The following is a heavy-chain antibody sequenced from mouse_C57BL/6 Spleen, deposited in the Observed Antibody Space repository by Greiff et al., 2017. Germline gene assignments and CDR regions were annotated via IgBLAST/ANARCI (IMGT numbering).Heavy chain of an antibody. V-gene: IGHV1-15*01. CDR3: TRRDHYDDKAWFAY. Sequence: QVQLQQSGAELVRPGASVTLSCKASGYTFTDYEMHWVKQTPVHGLEWIGAIDPETGGTAYTQKFKGKAILTADKSSSTAYMELRSLTSEDSAVYYCTRRDHYDDKAWFAYWGQGTLVTVSA. CDR1: GYTFTDYE. CDR2: IDPETGGT. D-gene: IGHD1-2*01. J-gene: IGHJ3*01.